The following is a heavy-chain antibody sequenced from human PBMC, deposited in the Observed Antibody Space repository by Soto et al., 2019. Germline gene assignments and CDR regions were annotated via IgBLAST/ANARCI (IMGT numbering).Heavy chain of an antibody. CDR2: ISGSGSYR. J-gene: IGHJ4*02. CDR1: GFTFSSYS. V-gene: IGHV3-21*01. CDR3: ARDGINNYNEYYFDS. D-gene: IGHD4-4*01. Sequence: PVGSLRLSCAASGFTFSSYSMNWVRQAPGKGLEWVSSISGSGSYRPYADFLRGRFTISSDNAKTSLYLQMNSLRAEDTAVYYCARDGINNYNEYYFDSWGQGTVVTVSS.